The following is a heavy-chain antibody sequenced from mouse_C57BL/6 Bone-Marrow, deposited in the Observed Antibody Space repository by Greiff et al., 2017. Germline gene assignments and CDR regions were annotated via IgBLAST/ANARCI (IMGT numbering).Heavy chain of an antibody. J-gene: IGHJ2*01. CDR3: ARPVDY. V-gene: IGHV1-64*01. CDR2: ILPHSGSI. Sequence: QVQLQQPGAELVKPGASVTLSCKASGYTFTSYWMHWVKPRPGQGLAWIGMILPHSGSINYNEKFKSKATLTVDQSSSTAYMQLSSLTSEDSAVYYCARPVDYWGQGTTRTVSS. CDR1: GYTFTSYW.